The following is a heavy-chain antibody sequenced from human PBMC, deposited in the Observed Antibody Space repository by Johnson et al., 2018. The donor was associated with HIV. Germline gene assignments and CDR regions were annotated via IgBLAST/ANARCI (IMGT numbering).Heavy chain of an antibody. Sequence: VQLVESGGGLVQPGGSLRLSCAASGFTFSSYWMSWVRQAPGKGLEWVANIKQDGSEKYYVDSVKGRFTISRDNAKNSLYLQMNSLRAEATAVYYCARDSEGIAAAGRARDAFDIWGQGTMVTVSS. J-gene: IGHJ3*02. V-gene: IGHV3-7*01. CDR2: IKQDGSEK. CDR1: GFTFSSYW. CDR3: ARDSEGIAAAGRARDAFDI. D-gene: IGHD6-13*01.